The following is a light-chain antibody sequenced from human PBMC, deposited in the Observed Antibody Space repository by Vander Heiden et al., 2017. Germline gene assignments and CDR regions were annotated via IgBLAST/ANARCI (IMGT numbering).Light chain of an antibody. V-gene: IGKV1-39*01. Sequence: DIQMTQSPSTLSASEGDTVMITCRASQSLSIYLNWYQLLITGASSLHSGVPSRFSGSGSGSVFTLTISSPQPDDFATYYCQQSYTSPYTFGQGTNLDI. J-gene: IGKJ2*01. CDR3: QQSYTSPYT. CDR1: QSLSIY. CDR2: GAS.